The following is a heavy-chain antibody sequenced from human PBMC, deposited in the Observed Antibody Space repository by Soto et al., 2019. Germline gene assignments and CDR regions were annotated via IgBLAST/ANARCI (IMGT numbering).Heavy chain of an antibody. CDR3: ARDIGSYAYGEGY. D-gene: IGHD3-10*01. Sequence: SETLSLTCSVSGGSINSYWWSWIRQPAGKGLEWIGRVYSSGTTDYNLSLNSRATLSVETSKNQFSLKLSSVTAADTAVYYCARDIGSYAYGEGYWGQGIQVTVSS. CDR2: VYSSGTT. V-gene: IGHV4-4*07. CDR1: GGSINSYW. J-gene: IGHJ4*02.